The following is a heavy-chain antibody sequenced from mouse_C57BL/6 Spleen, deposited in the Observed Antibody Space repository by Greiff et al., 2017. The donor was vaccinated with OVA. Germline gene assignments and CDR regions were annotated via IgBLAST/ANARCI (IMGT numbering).Heavy chain of an antibody. J-gene: IGHJ4*01. Sequence: EVQGVESGAELVKPGASVKLSCTASGFNIKDYYMHWVKQRTEQGLEWIGRIDPEDGETKYAPKFQGKATITADTSSNTAYLQLSSLTSEDTAVYYCASYYSNLYAMDYWGQGTSVTVSS. D-gene: IGHD2-5*01. CDR2: IDPEDGET. V-gene: IGHV14-2*01. CDR3: ASYYSNLYAMDY. CDR1: GFNIKDYY.